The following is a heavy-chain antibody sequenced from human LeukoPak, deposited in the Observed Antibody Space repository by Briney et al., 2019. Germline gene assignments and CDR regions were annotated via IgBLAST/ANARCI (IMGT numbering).Heavy chain of an antibody. J-gene: IGHJ4*02. CDR1: GGTFSSYA. D-gene: IGHD2-21*01. Sequence: SVKVSCKASGGTFSSYAISWVRQAPGQGLEWMGRIIPIFGTANYAQKFQGRVTITTDESTSTAYMELSSLRSEDTAVYYCGVSDLIPRRYFDYWGQGTLVTVSS. V-gene: IGHV1-69*05. CDR3: GVSDLIPRRYFDY. CDR2: IIPIFGTA.